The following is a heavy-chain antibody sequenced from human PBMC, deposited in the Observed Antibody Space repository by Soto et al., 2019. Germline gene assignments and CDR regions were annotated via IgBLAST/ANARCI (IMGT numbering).Heavy chain of an antibody. CDR2: INSGGST. Sequence: EVQLVESGGGLVQPGGSLRLSCAASGFTVSSNSMSWVRQAPGKGLEWVSVINSGGSTYYADSVKGRFTISRHNPKTTLYLQMNSLRDEDTDVYYCASVASVHLDWGYYFDYWGQGTLVTVSS. CDR1: GFTVSSNS. J-gene: IGHJ4*02. D-gene: IGHD3-16*01. V-gene: IGHV3-53*04. CDR3: ASVASVHLDWGYYFDY.